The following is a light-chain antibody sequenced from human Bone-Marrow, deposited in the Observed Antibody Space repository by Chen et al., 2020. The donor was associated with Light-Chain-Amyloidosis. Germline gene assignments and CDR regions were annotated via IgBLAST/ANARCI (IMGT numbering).Light chain of an antibody. V-gene: IGLV3-25*03. CDR1: DLPTKY. CDR2: RDT. J-gene: IGLJ2*01. CDR3: QSADSSGTYEVI. Sequence: SYELTQPPSVSESPGQTARITCSGDDLPTKYAYWYQQKPGPAPVLVIHRDTERPSGISDRFSGSSSGTTATLTISGVQAEDEADYHCQSADSSGTYEVIFGGGTKLTVL.